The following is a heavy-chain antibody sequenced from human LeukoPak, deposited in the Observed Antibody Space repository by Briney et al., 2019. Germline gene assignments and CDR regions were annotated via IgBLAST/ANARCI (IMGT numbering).Heavy chain of an antibody. CDR3: ARGGGEGAARPPPYYYYYMDV. Sequence: PSETLSLTCTVSGGSISSYYWSWIRQPPGKGLEWIGYIYYSGSTNYNPSLKSRVTISVDTSKNQFSLKLSSVTAADTAVYYCARGGGEGAARPPPYYYYYMDVWGKGTTVTVSS. J-gene: IGHJ6*03. V-gene: IGHV4-59*08. D-gene: IGHD6-6*01. CDR2: IYYSGST. CDR1: GGSISSYY.